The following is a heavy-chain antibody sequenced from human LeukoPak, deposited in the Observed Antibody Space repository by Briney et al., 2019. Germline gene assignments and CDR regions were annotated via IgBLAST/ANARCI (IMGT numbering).Heavy chain of an antibody. V-gene: IGHV4-4*02. CDR3: ARDLGYYDSSGYVGVFDI. D-gene: IGHD3-22*01. J-gene: IGHJ3*02. CDR1: GGSISSSNW. Sequence: SETLSLTCAVSGGSISSSNWWSWVRQPPGKGLEWIGESYHRGSTNYNPSLKSRVTISVDKSKNQFSLKLSSVTAADTAVYYCARDLGYYDSSGYVGVFDIWGQGTMVTVSS. CDR2: SYHRGST.